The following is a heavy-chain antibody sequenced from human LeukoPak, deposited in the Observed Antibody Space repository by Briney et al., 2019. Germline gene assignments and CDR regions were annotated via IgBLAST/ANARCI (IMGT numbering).Heavy chain of an antibody. CDR1: GYSVTSYW. CDR2: IYPRDSDS. V-gene: IGHV5-51*01. D-gene: IGHD2-15*01. CDR3: ARRGYCSGGNCFSSAFDV. J-gene: IGHJ3*01. Sequence: GESLKISCKGSGYSVTSYWIAWVRQMPGRGLEWMGIIYPRDSDSRYSPSFQGQVTISVDKSTSTAYLQWSSLKASDTAVYYCARRGYCSGGNCFSSAFDVWGQGTMVTVSS.